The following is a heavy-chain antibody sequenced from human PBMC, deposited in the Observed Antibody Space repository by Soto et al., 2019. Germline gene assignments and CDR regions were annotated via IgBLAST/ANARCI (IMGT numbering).Heavy chain of an antibody. Sequence: ASVKVSCKASGYTFTNYGILWLRQAPGQGLEWMGWISTYNGDTAYAQKIQDRVTLTRDISTSTAYMELRSLGSDDTAIYYCAILPHDTYEYDYWGQGTPVTVS. CDR3: AILPHDTYEYDY. J-gene: IGHJ4*02. CDR1: GYTFTNYG. CDR2: ISTYNGDT. D-gene: IGHD3-9*01. V-gene: IGHV1-18*04.